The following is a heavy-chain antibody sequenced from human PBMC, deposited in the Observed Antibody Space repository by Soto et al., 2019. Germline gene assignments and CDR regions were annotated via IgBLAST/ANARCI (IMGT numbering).Heavy chain of an antibody. J-gene: IGHJ6*02. D-gene: IGHD2-15*01. CDR2: IFSSGST. CDR1: GGSISNYY. Sequence: PSETLSLTCTVSGGSISNYYWSWIRQPPGKGLQWIGFIFSSGSTNYNPSLKSRVTISRDNSKNTVSLQMNILRAEYTALYYCTRASVVAGVYYGMDVWGPGTTVTVS. V-gene: IGHV4-4*08. CDR3: TRASVVAGVYYGMDV.